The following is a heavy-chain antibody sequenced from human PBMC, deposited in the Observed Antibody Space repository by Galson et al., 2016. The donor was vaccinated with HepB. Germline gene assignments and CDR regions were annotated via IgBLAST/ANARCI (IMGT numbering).Heavy chain of an antibody. D-gene: IGHD6-25*01. J-gene: IGHJ5*02. Sequence: SLRLSCAASGFTFNKYGMHWVRQAPGKGLEWVAVVWYDESNKYYADSVKGRFTISRDNSKNMLYLEMNSLRAEDTAVYYCARGEEGASRQQRGPNWFDPGGQGALVTVSS. V-gene: IGHV3-33*01. CDR3: ARGEEGASRQQRGPNWFDP. CDR2: VWYDESNK. CDR1: GFTFNKYG.